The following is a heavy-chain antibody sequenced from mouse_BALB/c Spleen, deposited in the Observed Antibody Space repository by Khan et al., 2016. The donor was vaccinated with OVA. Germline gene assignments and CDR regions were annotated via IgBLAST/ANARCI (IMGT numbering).Heavy chain of an antibody. V-gene: IGHV3-2*02. CDR3: ARALYSSYVYALDY. D-gene: IGHD2-14*01. Sequence: EVKLLEAGPGLVKPSQSLSLTCTVTGYSITSDYAWNWIRPFPGNTLEWVGSISSTGSTSSTPSLNSRISITRVTSNNQFFLQLISGTSEDTATYDCARALYSSYVYALDYWGRGTSVTVSS. J-gene: IGHJ4*01. CDR2: ISSTGST. CDR1: GYSITSDYA.